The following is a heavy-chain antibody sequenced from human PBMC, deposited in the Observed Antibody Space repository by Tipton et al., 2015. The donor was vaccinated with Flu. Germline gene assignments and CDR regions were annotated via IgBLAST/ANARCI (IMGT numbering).Heavy chain of an antibody. D-gene: IGHD3-3*01. J-gene: IGHJ3*01. CDR3: ARGTRFFEWLVLAEDALDL. V-gene: IGHV4-59*01. Sequence: TLSLTCSVSGDSIKSNYWNWIRQPPGKGLEWLGYVYYSGSTFYNPSLKSRATISIDTSKNQFSLRLESVTAADTAMYFCARGTRFFEWLVLAEDALDLWGQGTMVTVSS. CDR2: VYYSGST. CDR1: GDSIKSNY.